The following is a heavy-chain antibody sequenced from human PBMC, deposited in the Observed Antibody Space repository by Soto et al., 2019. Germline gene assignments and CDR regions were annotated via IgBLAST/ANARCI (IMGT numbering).Heavy chain of an antibody. CDR2: ISSSGSTI. CDR3: ATVGRGDYTC. CDR1: GLNFNSSE. Sequence: GGSVRLSCAASGLNFNSSEINWARQPPGKGLEWVSYISSSGSTIYYADSVKGRFTISRDSAKNSLCLQINSMSAEDTAVYYCATVGRGDYTCWGKGNLGTVAS. D-gene: IGHD4-17*01. J-gene: IGHJ4*02. V-gene: IGHV3-48*03.